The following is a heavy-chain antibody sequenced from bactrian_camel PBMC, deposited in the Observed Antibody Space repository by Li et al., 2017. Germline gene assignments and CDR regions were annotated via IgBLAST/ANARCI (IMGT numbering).Heavy chain of an antibody. Sequence: QVQLVESGGGSATVGGSLRLSCSASADALMYMAWFRQAPGQKREAVAAITTGGSSTMYHDSVKGRFTISRESGENTVHLQMNSLMPEDSGVYYCARDRSYGAWYMESQYKYWCRGTQVTVS. CDR3: ARDRSYGAWYMESQYKY. CDR1: ADALMY. J-gene: IGHJ4*01. V-gene: IGHV3S53*01. CDR2: ITTGGSST. D-gene: IGHD6*01.